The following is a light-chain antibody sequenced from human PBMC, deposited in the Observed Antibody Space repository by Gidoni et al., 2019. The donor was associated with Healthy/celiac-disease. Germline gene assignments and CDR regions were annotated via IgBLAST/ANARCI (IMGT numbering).Light chain of an antibody. Sequence: DIQMKQSPSSLSASVGDRVTITCRASQSISSYFNWYQQKPGKAPKLLIYAASSLQSGVPSRFSCSGSGTDFTLTISSLQPEDFATYYCQQSYSTPPITFGPGTKVDIK. J-gene: IGKJ3*01. CDR3: QQSYSTPPIT. CDR2: AAS. V-gene: IGKV1-39*01. CDR1: QSISSY.